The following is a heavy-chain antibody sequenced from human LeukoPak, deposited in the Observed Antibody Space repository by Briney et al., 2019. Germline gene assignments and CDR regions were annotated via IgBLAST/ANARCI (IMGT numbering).Heavy chain of an antibody. J-gene: IGHJ6*03. D-gene: IGHD6-13*01. Sequence: GESLKISCKGSGYSFTSYWIGWVRQMPGKGLEWMGIIYPGDSDTRYSPSFQGQVTISADKSISTAYLQWSSLKASDTAMYYCARRGTRGQQLEYYYYYYYMDVWGKGTTVTVSS. V-gene: IGHV5-51*01. CDR3: ARRGTRGQQLEYYYYYYYMDV. CDR1: GYSFTSYW. CDR2: IYPGDSDT.